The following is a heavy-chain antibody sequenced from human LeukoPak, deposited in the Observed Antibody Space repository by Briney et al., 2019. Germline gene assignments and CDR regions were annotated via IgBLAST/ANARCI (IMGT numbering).Heavy chain of an antibody. CDR1: GGSISSGGYY. Sequence: SETLSLTCTVSGGSISSGGYYWSWIRQPPGKGLEWIGYIYHSGSTYYNPSLKSRVTISVDRSKNQFSLKLSSVTAADTAVYYCARASYDSSGYPVSFDYWGQGTLVTVSS. V-gene: IGHV4-30-2*01. J-gene: IGHJ4*02. CDR3: ARASYDSSGYPVSFDY. CDR2: IYHSGST. D-gene: IGHD3-22*01.